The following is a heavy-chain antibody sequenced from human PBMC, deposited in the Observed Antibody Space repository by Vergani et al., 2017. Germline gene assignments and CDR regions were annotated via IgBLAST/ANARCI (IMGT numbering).Heavy chain of an antibody. CDR1: GGTFSSYT. Sequence: QVQLVQSGAEVKKPGSSVKVSCKASGGTFSSYTISWVRQAPGQGLEWMGRIIPLLGIANYAQKFQGRDTITADKSTSTAYMGLCSLRSEDTAVYYCAGGGRVTMRVSDYYGMDVWGQGTTVTVSS. CDR3: AGGGRVTMRVSDYYGMDV. V-gene: IGHV1-69*02. D-gene: IGHD3-22*01. J-gene: IGHJ6*02. CDR2: IIPLLGIA.